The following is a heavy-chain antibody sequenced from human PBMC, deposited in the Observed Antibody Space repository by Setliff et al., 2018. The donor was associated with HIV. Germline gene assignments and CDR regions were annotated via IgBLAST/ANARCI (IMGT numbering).Heavy chain of an antibody. J-gene: IGHJ4*02. CDR1: GGSLSGFY. Sequence: PSETLSLTCAVYGGSLSGFYWTFIRQSPGKGLEWIGEVTHSGSTTYDPSLKSRITISVDTSKNQFSLKLTSVTAADMGVYYCARGRKKTLAVSGTRYFDFWGQGTQVTVSS. D-gene: IGHD6-19*01. CDR2: VTHSGST. CDR3: ARGRKKTLAVSGTRYFDF. V-gene: IGHV4-34*01.